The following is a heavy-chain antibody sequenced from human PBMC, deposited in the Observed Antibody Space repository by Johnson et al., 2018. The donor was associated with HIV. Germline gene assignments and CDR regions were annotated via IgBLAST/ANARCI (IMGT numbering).Heavy chain of an antibody. CDR2: IKQDGSEK. V-gene: IGHV3-7*01. CDR1: GFTFSSYA. D-gene: IGHD1-7*01. Sequence: VQLVESGGGVVQPGRSLRLSCAASGFTFSSYAMHWVRQAPGKGLEWVANIKQDGSEKFYVDSVKVRFTISRDNAENSLYLQMNSLRAEDTAVYYCARARDWNYGDIWGQGTMVT. CDR3: ARARDWNYGDI. J-gene: IGHJ3*02.